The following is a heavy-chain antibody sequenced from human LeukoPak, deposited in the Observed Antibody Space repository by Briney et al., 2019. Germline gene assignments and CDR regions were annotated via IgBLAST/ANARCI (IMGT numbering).Heavy chain of an antibody. J-gene: IGHJ4*02. CDR1: GGSISSSSYY. V-gene: IGHV4-39*07. CDR2: IYYSGST. CDR3: ARGNLVATTGVDY. Sequence: SETLSLTCTVSGGSISSSSYYWGWIRQPPGKGLEWIGSIYYSGSTYYNPSLKSRVTISVDTSKNQFSLKLSSVTAADTAVYYCARGNLVATTGVDYWGQGTLVTVSS. D-gene: IGHD5-12*01.